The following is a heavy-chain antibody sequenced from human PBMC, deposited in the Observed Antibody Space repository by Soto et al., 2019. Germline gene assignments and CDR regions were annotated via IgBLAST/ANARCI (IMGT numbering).Heavy chain of an antibody. Sequence: PGGSLRLSCAASGFTFSSYAMHWVRQAPGKGLEWVAVISYDGSNKYYADSAKGRFTISRDNSKNTLYLQMNSLRAEDTAVYYCARDDVDTAMVSYYGMDVWGQGTTVTVSS. D-gene: IGHD5-18*01. CDR3: ARDDVDTAMVSYYGMDV. V-gene: IGHV3-30-3*01. CDR2: ISYDGSNK. CDR1: GFTFSSYA. J-gene: IGHJ6*02.